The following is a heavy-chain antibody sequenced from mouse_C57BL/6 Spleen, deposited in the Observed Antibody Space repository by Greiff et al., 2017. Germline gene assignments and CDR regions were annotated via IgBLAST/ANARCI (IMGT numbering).Heavy chain of an antibody. CDR2: IYPGGGYT. V-gene: IGHV1-63*01. J-gene: IGHJ1*03. CDR1: GYTFTNYW. CDR3: ARAYGYDEWYFDV. D-gene: IGHD2-2*01. Sequence: QVQLQQSGAELVRPGTSVKMSCKASGYTFTNYWIGWAKQRPGHGLEWIGDIYPGGGYTNYNEKFKGKATLTADKSSSTAYMQFSSLTSEDSAIYYWARAYGYDEWYFDVWGTGTTVTVSS.